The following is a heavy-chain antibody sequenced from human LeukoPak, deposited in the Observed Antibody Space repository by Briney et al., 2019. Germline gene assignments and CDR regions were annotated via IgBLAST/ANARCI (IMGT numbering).Heavy chain of an antibody. D-gene: IGHD3-22*01. CDR1: GYTLTELS. V-gene: IGHV1-24*01. CDR3: ATRQTPRYYYDSNRAFVI. CDR2: FDPEDGET. Sequence: ASVKVSCKVSGYTLTELSMHWVRQAPGKGLEWMGGFDPEDGETIYAQKFQGRVTMTEDTSTDTAYMELSSLRSEDTAVYYCATRQTPRYYYDSNRAFVIWGQGTMVTVSS. J-gene: IGHJ3*02.